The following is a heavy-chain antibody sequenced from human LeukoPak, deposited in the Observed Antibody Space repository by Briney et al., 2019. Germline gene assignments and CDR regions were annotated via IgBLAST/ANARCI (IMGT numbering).Heavy chain of an antibody. CDR3: ARRGNVAAAGTSWFDP. V-gene: IGHV5-51*01. CDR2: INPGDSDT. Sequence: GESLKISCQGSGYSFTNYWIGWVRQLSGKGLEWMGIINPGDSDTIYSPSFQGQVTISVDKSISTAYLQWSSLKASDTAMYYCARRGNVAAAGTSWFDPWGQGTLVTVSS. CDR1: GYSFTNYW. D-gene: IGHD6-13*01. J-gene: IGHJ5*02.